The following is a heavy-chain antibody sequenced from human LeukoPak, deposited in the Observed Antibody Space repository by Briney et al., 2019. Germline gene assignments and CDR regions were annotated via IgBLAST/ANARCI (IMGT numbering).Heavy chain of an antibody. D-gene: IGHD3-10*01. J-gene: IGHJ4*02. V-gene: IGHV4-59*08. CDR2: VYATGTT. Sequence: KPSETLSLTCTVSSGSITGYYWSWIRQPPGKGPEWIGYVYATGTTNYNPSLKTRVTISVDTSKNQFSLKLSSVTAADTAVYYCARQGNTGAYYYGSGSYYRGRYFDYWGQGTLVTVSS. CDR1: SGSITGYY. CDR3: ARQGNTGAYYYGSGSYYRGRYFDY.